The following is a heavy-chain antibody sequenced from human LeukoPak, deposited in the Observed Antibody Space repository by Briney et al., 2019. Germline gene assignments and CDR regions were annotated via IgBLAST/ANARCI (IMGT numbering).Heavy chain of an antibody. D-gene: IGHD3-3*01. CDR2: IYSGGST. Sequence: GGSLRLSCAASGFTVSSNYMSWVRQAPGKGLEWVSVIYSGGSTYYADSVKGRFTISRDNSKNTLYLQMNSLRAEDTAVYYCARSYDFWSGYLYRHFDYWGQGTLVTVSS. CDR1: GFTVSSNY. J-gene: IGHJ4*02. V-gene: IGHV3-66*01. CDR3: ARSYDFWSGYLYRHFDY.